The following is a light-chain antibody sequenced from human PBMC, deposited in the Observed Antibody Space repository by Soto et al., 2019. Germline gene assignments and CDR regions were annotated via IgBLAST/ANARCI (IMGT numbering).Light chain of an antibody. J-gene: IGKJ4*01. CDR2: LGS. Sequence: DIVMTPSPLSLPVTPGEPASISCRSSQSLLHSIGYTYLEWYLQKPGQSPQHMVYLGSNRASGVPDRCSGSGSGTDFTLKTSRVEAADVLVHYNMHALQTPLTFGGGTKVEIK. CDR3: MHALQTPLT. CDR1: QSLLHSIGYTY. V-gene: IGKV2-28*01.